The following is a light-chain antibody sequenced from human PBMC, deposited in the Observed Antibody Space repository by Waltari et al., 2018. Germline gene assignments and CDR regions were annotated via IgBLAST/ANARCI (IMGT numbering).Light chain of an antibody. J-gene: IGLJ3*02. V-gene: IGLV3-21*02. CDR1: NLAHQN. Sequence: SYVLTQAPPVSVAPGQTASLTCGGDNLAHQNFHWYRQKPGPAPAPVVHEDTARPSGIPARLSGSNFGNTATLTISRVEAGDEADYYCQVWDSSRHHWVFGGGTTLTVL. CDR2: EDT. CDR3: QVWDSSRHHWV.